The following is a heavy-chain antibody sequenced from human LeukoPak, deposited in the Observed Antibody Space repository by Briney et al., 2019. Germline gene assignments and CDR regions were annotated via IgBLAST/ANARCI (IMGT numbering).Heavy chain of an antibody. V-gene: IGHV1-8*01. D-gene: IGHD6-13*01. CDR1: GDRFTINE. CDR2: MNPNSGNT. J-gene: IGHJ3*01. CDR3: ARVTAAGTWTFDL. Sequence: ASEKVSCKASGDRFTINEIIWVREAAGQGLEWMGGMNPNSGNTGSAQKFQGRVTMTRNTSINTASMELTDLRSEDTAVYYCARVTAAGTWTFDLWGQGTTVTVSS.